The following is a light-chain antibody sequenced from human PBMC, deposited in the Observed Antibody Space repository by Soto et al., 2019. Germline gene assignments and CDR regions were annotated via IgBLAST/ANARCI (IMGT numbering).Light chain of an antibody. J-gene: IGLJ3*02. V-gene: IGLV2-8*01. CDR2: EVT. CDR3: TSYVGNDIWV. Sequence: QSALTQPPSASGSPGQSVTISCTGTSSDVGAYKYVSWYQQYPGKAPKLMIYEVTKWPSGVPDRFSGSKSCNTASLTVSGLQAEDEADYYCTSYVGNDIWVFGGGTKLTVL. CDR1: SSDVGAYKY.